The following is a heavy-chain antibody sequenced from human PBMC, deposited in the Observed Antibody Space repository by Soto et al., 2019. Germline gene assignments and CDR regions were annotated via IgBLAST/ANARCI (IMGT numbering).Heavy chain of an antibody. D-gene: IGHD2-15*01. CDR3: ARLGTVAATYWFDP. J-gene: IGHJ5*02. CDR1: GGSISSYY. Sequence: SSETLSLTCTGHGGSISSYYWSWIRQPPGKGLEWIGYIYYSGSTNYNPSLKSRVTISVDTSKNQFSLKLSSVTAADTAVYYCARLGTVAATYWFDPWGQGTLVTVS. CDR2: IYYSGST. V-gene: IGHV4-59*08.